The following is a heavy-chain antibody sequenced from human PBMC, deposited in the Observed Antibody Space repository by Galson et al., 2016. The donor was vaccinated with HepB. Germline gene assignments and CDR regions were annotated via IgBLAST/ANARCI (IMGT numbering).Heavy chain of an antibody. D-gene: IGHD3-3*01. J-gene: IGHJ4*02. CDR1: GFTFSGSA. V-gene: IGHV3-73*01. CDR3: TSLMIFGVVTNY. CDR2: IRSKANNYAT. Sequence: SLRLSCAASGFTFSGSAMHWVRQASGKGPEWVGRIRSKANNYATAYAASVKGRFTISRDDSKNTAYLQMNSLKTEDTAVYYCTSLMIFGVVTNYWGQGTLVTVSS.